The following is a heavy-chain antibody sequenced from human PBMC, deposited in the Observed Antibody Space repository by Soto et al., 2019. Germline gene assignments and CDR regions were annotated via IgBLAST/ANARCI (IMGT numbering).Heavy chain of an antibody. CDR3: ARDSDGPYCSGGSCYYYFDY. J-gene: IGHJ4*02. CDR2: IWYDGSNK. Sequence: QVQLVESGGGVVQPGRSLRLSCAASGFTFSSYGMHWVRQAPGKGLEWVAVIWYDGSNKYYADSVKGRFTISRDNSKNTLYLQMNSLRAEDTAVYYCARDSDGPYCSGGSCYYYFDYWGQGTLVTVSS. D-gene: IGHD2-15*01. V-gene: IGHV3-33*01. CDR1: GFTFSSYG.